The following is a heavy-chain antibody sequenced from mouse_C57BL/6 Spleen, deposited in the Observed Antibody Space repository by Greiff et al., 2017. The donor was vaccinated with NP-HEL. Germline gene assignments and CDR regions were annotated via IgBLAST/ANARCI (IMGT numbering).Heavy chain of an antibody. J-gene: IGHJ2*01. V-gene: IGHV14-4*01. CDR3: TTFTTVVKGDYFDY. Sequence: VHVKQSGAELVRPGASVKLSCTASGFNIKDDYMHWVKQRPEQGLEWIGWIDPENGDTEYASKFQGKATITADTSSNTAYLQLSSLKSEDTAVYYCTTFTTVVKGDYFDYWGQGTTLTVSS. CDR1: GFNIKDDY. CDR2: IDPENGDT. D-gene: IGHD1-1*01.